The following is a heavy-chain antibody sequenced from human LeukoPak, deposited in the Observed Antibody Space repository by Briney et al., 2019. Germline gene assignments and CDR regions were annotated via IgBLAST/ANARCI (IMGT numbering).Heavy chain of an antibody. CDR2: IYYSGST. J-gene: IGHJ5*02. CDR1: GGSISSYY. V-gene: IGHV4-59*01. CDR3: ARGNWNYVWFDP. D-gene: IGHD1-7*01. Sequence: KPSETLSLTCTVSGGSISSYYWSWIRQPPGKGLEGIGYIYYSGSTNYNPSLKSRVTISVDTSKNQFSLKLSSVTAADTAVYYCARGNWNYVWFDPWGQGTLVTVSS.